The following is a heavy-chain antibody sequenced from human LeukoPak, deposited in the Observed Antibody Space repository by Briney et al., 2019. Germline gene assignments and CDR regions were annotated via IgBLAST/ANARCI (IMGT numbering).Heavy chain of an antibody. V-gene: IGHV4-31*03. CDR2: IYYSGST. Sequence: SETLSLTCTVSGGSISSGGYYWSWIRQHPGQGLEWIGYIYYSGSTYYNPSLKSRVTISVDTSKNQFSLKLSSVTAADTAVYYCARRGYSYGYDYYGMDVWGLGTTVTVSS. D-gene: IGHD5-18*01. J-gene: IGHJ6*02. CDR1: GGSISSGGYY. CDR3: ARRGYSYGYDYYGMDV.